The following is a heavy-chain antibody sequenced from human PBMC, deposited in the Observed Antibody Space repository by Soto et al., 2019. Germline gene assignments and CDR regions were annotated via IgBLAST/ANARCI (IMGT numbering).Heavy chain of an antibody. Sequence: EVQLVESGGGLIQPGGSLRLSCAASGFTVSTNYMSWVRQAPGKGLEWVSVIYSGGTTYYAESVKGRFTISRGNSNNTLYLQMNSLRAEDTAVYYCAREGYGAGEDNWGQGTLVTVSS. CDR1: GFTVSTNY. CDR3: AREGYGAGEDN. D-gene: IGHD4-17*01. J-gene: IGHJ4*02. V-gene: IGHV3-53*01. CDR2: IYSGGTT.